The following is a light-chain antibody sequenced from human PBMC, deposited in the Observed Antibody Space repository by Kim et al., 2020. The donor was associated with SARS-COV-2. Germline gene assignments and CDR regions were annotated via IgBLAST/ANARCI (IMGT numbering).Light chain of an antibody. V-gene: IGKV3-20*01. CDR1: QSVNSNN. CDR2: GTS. CDR3: QQYGSLWT. J-gene: IGKJ1*01. Sequence: EIVLTQSPGTLSLSPGERATLSCRASQSVNSNNFAWYQQKPGQAPRLLIYGTSSRATGIPDRFSGSGCETDFTLTITRLEPDDFAVYYCQQYGSLWTFGQGTKVDIK.